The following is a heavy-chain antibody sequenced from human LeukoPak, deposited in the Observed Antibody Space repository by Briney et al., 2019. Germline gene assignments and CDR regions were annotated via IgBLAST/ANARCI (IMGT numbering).Heavy chain of an antibody. CDR3: ARDRRGNDAFDI. J-gene: IGHJ3*02. CDR2: IYYSGST. CDR1: GGSISSYY. Sequence: TTSETLSLTCTVSGGSISSYYWSWIRQPPGKGLEWIGYIYYSGSTNYNPSLKSRVTISVDTSKNQFSLKLSSVTAADTAVYYCARDRRGNDAFDIWGQGTMVTVSS. V-gene: IGHV4-59*01.